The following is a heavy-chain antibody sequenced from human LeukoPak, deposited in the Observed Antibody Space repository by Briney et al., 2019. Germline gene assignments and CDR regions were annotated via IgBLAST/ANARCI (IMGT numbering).Heavy chain of an antibody. CDR3: AYDYHAY. V-gene: IGHV3-9*01. CDR1: GFTFDDYA. Sequence: GRSLGLSCAASGFTFDDYAMHWVRQAPGKGLEWVSGISWNSGSIGYADSVKGRFTISRDNAQNSLYLQMNSLRAEDTAVYYCAYDYHAYWGQGTLVIVSS. D-gene: IGHD4-11*01. CDR2: ISWNSGSI. J-gene: IGHJ4*02.